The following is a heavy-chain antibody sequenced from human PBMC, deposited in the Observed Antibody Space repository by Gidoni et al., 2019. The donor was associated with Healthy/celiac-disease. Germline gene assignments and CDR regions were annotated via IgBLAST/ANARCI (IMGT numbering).Heavy chain of an antibody. V-gene: IGHV3-30-3*01. CDR3: ARDHPPSPFSGYGTDAFDI. CDR1: GFTFSSYA. Sequence: QVQLVESGGGVVQPGRSLRLSCAASGFTFSSYAMHWVRQAPGKGLEWVAVISYDGSNKYYADSVKGRFTISRDNSKNTLYLQMNSLRAEDTAVYYCARDHPPSPFSGYGTDAFDIWGQGTMVTVSS. CDR2: ISYDGSNK. D-gene: IGHD5-12*01. J-gene: IGHJ3*02.